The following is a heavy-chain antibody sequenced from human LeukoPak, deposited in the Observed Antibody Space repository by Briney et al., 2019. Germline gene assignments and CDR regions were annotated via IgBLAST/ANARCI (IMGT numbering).Heavy chain of an antibody. Sequence: GASVKVSCKASGGTFSSYAISWVRQAPGQGLEWMGRIIPILGIANYAQKFQGRVTITADKSTSTAYMELSSLRSEDTAVYYCARGQARRGIAAAVYWGQGTLVTVSS. CDR3: ARGQARRGIAAAVY. J-gene: IGHJ4*02. CDR2: IIPILGIA. CDR1: GGTFSSYA. V-gene: IGHV1-69*04. D-gene: IGHD6-13*01.